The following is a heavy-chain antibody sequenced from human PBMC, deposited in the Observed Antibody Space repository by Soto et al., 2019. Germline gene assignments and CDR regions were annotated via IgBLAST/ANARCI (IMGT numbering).Heavy chain of an antibody. CDR3: ARTLKGGDSSSWYIPSGMDV. CDR1: GGNISNICG. CDR2: IYHSGST. J-gene: IGHJ6*01. Sequence: VAGGNISNICGRSSIQQHTGKGLEWIGYIYHSGSTNYNPSLKSRVTISVDTSKNQFSLKLSSVTAADTAVYYCARTLKGGDSSSWYIPSGMDVWGKGTTVTVSS. D-gene: IGHD6-13*01. V-gene: IGHV4-4*02.